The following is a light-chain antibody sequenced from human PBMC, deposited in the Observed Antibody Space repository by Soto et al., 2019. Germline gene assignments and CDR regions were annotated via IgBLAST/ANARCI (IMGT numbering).Light chain of an antibody. Sequence: QSVLTQPASVSGSPGQSITISCTGTSSDVGGYNCVSWYQQHPGKAPKLMIYDVSNRPSGVSNRFSGSKSGNTASLTISGLQAEVEADYYCSSYTSSSRVFGGGTKLTVL. CDR1: SSDVGGYNC. CDR3: SSYTSSSRV. CDR2: DVS. J-gene: IGLJ2*01. V-gene: IGLV2-14*01.